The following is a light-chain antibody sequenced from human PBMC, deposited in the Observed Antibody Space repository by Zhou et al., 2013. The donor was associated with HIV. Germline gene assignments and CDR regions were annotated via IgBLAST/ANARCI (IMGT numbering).Light chain of an antibody. J-gene: IGKJ4*01. CDR1: QDISSY. CDR2: AAS. Sequence: IQLTQSPSSLSASVGDRVTITCRASQDISSYLAWYQQKPGKAPNLLIYAASTLQSGVPSRFSGSGSGTDFTLTISSLQPEDFATYYCQQLNSYLFTFGGGTKVEIK. V-gene: IGKV1-9*01. CDR3: QQLNSYLFT.